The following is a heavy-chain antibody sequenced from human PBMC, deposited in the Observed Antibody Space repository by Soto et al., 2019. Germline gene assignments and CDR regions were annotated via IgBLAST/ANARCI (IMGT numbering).Heavy chain of an antibody. CDR1: GFTFSAYE. D-gene: IGHD2-2*01. J-gene: IGHJ4*02. CDR2: ISVSGNII. Sequence: GGSLRPSWAASGFTFSAYEFNGVRQAPGRGLEWISYISVSGNIIKYAESVKGRFTISRDNADNSLHLHMSNLRVDDTALYFCVRDTMRASAAASLDYWGQGTQVTVSP. CDR3: VRDTMRASAAASLDY. V-gene: IGHV3-48*03.